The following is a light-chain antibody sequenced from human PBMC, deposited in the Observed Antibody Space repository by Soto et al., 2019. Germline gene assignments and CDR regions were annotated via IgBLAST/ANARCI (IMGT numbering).Light chain of an antibody. V-gene: IGLV1-40*01. J-gene: IGLJ3*02. CDR1: SSNIGARYD. CDR2: GNS. Sequence: QSALTQPPSESGAPGQRVTISCTGSSSNIGARYDVHWYQQLPGTAPKLLIYGNSNRPSGVPDRFSGSRSGTSASLAITGLQAEDEADYYCQSYDSSLSGWVFGGGTKLTVL. CDR3: QSYDSSLSGWV.